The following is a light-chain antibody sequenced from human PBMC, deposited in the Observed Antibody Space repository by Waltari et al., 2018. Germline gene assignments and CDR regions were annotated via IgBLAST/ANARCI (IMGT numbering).Light chain of an antibody. V-gene: IGLV3-10*01. CDR3: YSIYSSGSLEI. Sequence: SYEVTQPPSVSVSPGQTARITCSGAALPKKDAHWYQQKSGQARVLVIYEDLKRLSGIPERFSGSNSGTTATLTISGAQVGDEADDDCYSIYSSGSLEIFGGGTNLTVL. CDR2: EDL. J-gene: IGLJ2*01. CDR1: ALPKKD.